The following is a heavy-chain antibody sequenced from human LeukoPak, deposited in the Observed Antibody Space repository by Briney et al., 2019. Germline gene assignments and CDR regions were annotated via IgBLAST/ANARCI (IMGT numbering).Heavy chain of an antibody. Sequence: GGSLRLSCAASGFTFSNKWMSWVRQAPGKGLEWVANINQDGSETYYVDSVEGRFTISRDNAKNSLFLQMNSLRAQDTAVYYCARAGDTGTVDIWGQGTMVTVSS. CDR2: INQDGSET. J-gene: IGHJ3*02. V-gene: IGHV3-7*01. CDR1: GFTFSNKW. D-gene: IGHD2-8*02. CDR3: ARAGDTGTVDI.